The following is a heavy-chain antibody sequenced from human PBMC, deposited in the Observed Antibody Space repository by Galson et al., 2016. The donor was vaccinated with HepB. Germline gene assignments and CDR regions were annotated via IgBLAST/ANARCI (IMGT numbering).Heavy chain of an antibody. CDR3: ASGVNGDCIF. V-gene: IGHV4-30-4*01. Sequence: LSLTCTVSGGSISSGDYYWSWIRQPPGKGLEWIGYIYDSGNTHYSPSLKSRLTMSVDTSKNQISLKLTSVTAADTAVYFCASGVNGDCIFWGQGTLVTVSS. CDR1: GGSISSGDYY. D-gene: IGHD2-21*02. CDR2: IYDSGNT. J-gene: IGHJ4*02.